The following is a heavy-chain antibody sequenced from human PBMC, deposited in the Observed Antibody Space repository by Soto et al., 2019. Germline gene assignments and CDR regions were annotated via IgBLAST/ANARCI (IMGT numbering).Heavy chain of an antibody. D-gene: IGHD2-2*03. CDR1: GFTFSSYG. CDR3: ARDGYCVSTTCYFLPDV. CDR2: ISYDGSNK. Sequence: PGGSLRLSCAASGFTFSSYGMHWVRQAPGKGLEWVAVISYDGSNKYYADSVKGRFTISRDNAKNSLYLQMNSLRDEDTAVYYCARDGYCVSTTCYFLPDVWGQGTTVTVSS. J-gene: IGHJ6*02. V-gene: IGHV3-30*03.